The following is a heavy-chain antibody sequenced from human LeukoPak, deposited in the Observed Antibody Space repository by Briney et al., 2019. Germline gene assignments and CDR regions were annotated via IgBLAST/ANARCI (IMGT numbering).Heavy chain of an antibody. CDR1: GFNFRTYA. CDR3: ARSRLGRASAGKKYYYYGMDV. V-gene: IGHV3-30*04. J-gene: IGHJ6*02. D-gene: IGHD6-13*01. CDR2: ISYDGSNK. Sequence: GGSLRLSCAASGFNFRTYALYWVRQAPGKGLEWVAVISYDGSNKYYADSVKGRFTISRDNSKNTLYLQMNSLRPEDTADYYCARSRLGRASAGKKYYYYGMDVWGQGTTVTVSS.